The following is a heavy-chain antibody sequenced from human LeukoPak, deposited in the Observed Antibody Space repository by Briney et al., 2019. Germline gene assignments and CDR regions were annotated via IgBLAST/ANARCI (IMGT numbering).Heavy chain of an antibody. J-gene: IGHJ4*02. Sequence: PGGPLRLSCAASGFTFSSYSMNWVRQAPGKGLEWVSYISSSSTIYYADSVKGRFTISRDNAKNSLYLQMNSLRAEDTAVYYCARVSSSADYWGQGTLVTVSS. CDR3: ARVSSSADY. V-gene: IGHV3-48*04. D-gene: IGHD6-13*01. CDR2: ISSSSTI. CDR1: GFTFSSYS.